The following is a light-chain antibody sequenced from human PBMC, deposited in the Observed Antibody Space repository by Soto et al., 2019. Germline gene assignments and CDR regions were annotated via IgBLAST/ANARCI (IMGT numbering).Light chain of an antibody. Sequence: EIVLTQSPGTLSLSPGERATLSCRASQSVSSNYLAWYQQKPGQAPRLLFYGASTRATGIPDRFSGSGSGKDFTLIIGRLEPEDFAVYYCQQYGSSPPITFGQGTRLEIK. CDR1: QSVSSNY. J-gene: IGKJ5*01. CDR2: GAS. CDR3: QQYGSSPPIT. V-gene: IGKV3-20*01.